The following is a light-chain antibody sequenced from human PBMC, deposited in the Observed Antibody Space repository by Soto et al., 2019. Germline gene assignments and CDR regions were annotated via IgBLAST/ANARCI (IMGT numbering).Light chain of an antibody. CDR3: QQYNDWPPYT. CDR2: GAS. J-gene: IGKJ2*01. Sequence: EILMTQSPATLSVSPGERATLSCRASQTVTGALAWHQQKPGQAPRLLIYGASTRASGIPDRFSGSGSGTEFTLPIISLQSEDFAVYYFQQYNDWPPYTFGQGTNVEIK. CDR1: QTVTGA. V-gene: IGKV3-15*01.